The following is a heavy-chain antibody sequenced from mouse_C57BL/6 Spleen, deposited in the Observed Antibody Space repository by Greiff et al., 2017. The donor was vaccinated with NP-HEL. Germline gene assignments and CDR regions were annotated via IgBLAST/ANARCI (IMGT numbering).Heavy chain of an antibody. J-gene: IGHJ3*01. CDR2: IYPGDGDT. D-gene: IGHD1-1*01. CDR3: ARPLTTVVGGFAY. CDR1: GYAFSSYW. V-gene: IGHV1-80*01. Sequence: LEESGAELVKPGASVKISCKASGYAFSSYWMNWVKQRPGKGLEWIGQIYPGDGDTNYNGKFKGKATLTADKSSSTAYMQLSSLTSEDSAVYFCARPLTTVVGGFAYWGQGTLVTVSA.